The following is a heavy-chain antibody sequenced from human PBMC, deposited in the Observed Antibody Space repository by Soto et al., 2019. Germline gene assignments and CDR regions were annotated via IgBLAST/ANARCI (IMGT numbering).Heavy chain of an antibody. CDR3: ARHGTAMGGYYYYGMDV. D-gene: IGHD5-18*01. Sequence: PGESLKISCKGSGYSFTSYWIGWVRQMPGKGLEWMGIIYPGDSDTRYSPSFQGQVTISAGKSISTAYLQWSSLKASDTAMYYCARHGTAMGGYYYYGMDVWGQGTTVTVSS. CDR2: IYPGDSDT. J-gene: IGHJ6*02. V-gene: IGHV5-51*01. CDR1: GYSFTSYW.